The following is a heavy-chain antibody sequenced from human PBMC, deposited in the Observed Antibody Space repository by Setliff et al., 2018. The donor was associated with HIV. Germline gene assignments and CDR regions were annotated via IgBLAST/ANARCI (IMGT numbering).Heavy chain of an antibody. V-gene: IGHV4-61*09. CDR3: ATFSPRDAFDI. J-gene: IGHJ3*02. CDR1: GGSISSGGYY. CDR2: IYTSGST. D-gene: IGHD3-16*01. Sequence: LSLTCTVSGGSISSGGYYWSWIRQPAGKGLEWIGHIYTSGSTKYNPSLKGRVTISVDTSKNQFSLNLSSVTAADTAFYYCATFSPRDAFDIWGQGTMVTVSS.